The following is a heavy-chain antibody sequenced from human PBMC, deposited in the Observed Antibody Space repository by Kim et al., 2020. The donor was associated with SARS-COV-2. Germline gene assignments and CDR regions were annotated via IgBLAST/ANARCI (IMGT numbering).Heavy chain of an antibody. CDR2: IIPMFGSA. V-gene: IGHV1-69*13. J-gene: IGHJ6*04. Sequence: SVKVSCKASGGTFSNFGIIWVRQAPGQGLEWMGGIIPMFGSANYAQKFLGRVTMTADESTSTAYLEVNNLRSDDTSVYYCARWVVAFFYGLCVWGTG. CDR3: ARWVVAFFYGLCV. CDR1: GGTFSNFG. D-gene: IGHD2-15*01.